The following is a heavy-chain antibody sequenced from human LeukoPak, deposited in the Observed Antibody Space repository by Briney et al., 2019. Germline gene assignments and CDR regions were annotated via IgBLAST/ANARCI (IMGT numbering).Heavy chain of an antibody. V-gene: IGHV4-59*08. CDR3: ARLSVHSAGY. J-gene: IGHJ4*02. D-gene: IGHD3-3*02. CDR2: IYYSGST. Sequence: SETLSLTCTVSGGSISSYYWSWIRQPPGKGLEWIGYIYYSGSTNYNPSLKSRVTISVDTSKNQFSLKLSSVTAADTAVYYCARLSVHSAGYWGQGTLVTVSS. CDR1: GGSISSYY.